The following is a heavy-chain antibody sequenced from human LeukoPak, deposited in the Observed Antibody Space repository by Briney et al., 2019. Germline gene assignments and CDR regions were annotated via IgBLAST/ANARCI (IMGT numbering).Heavy chain of an antibody. J-gene: IGHJ5*02. V-gene: IGHV3-23*01. CDR2: ISGRGAST. CDR3: AKDIAESTWFDP. Sequence: GGSLRLSCAASGFTFSSYAMSWVRQAPGEGLEWVSSISGRGASTYYAASVKGRFTISRDNSKHTLYLQMNSLRAEDTAVYYCAKDIAESTWFDPWGQGTLVTVSS. D-gene: IGHD1-14*01. CDR1: GFTFSSYA.